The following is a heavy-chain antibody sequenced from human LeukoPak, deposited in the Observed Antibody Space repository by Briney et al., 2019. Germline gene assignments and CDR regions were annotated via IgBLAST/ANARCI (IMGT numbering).Heavy chain of an antibody. Sequence: PSETLSLTCTVSGGSISSYYWSWIRQPPGKGLEWIGYIYYSGSTNYNPSLKSRVTISVDTSKNQFSLKLSSVTAADTAVYYCARDRQAAAGYYSDYWGQGTLVTVSS. CDR2: IYYSGST. J-gene: IGHJ4*02. CDR3: ARDRQAAAGYYSDY. CDR1: GGSISSYY. V-gene: IGHV4-59*01. D-gene: IGHD6-13*01.